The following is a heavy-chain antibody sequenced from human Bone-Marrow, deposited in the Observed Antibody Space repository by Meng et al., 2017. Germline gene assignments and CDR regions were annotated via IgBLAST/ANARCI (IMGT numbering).Heavy chain of an antibody. D-gene: IGHD4-17*01. J-gene: IGHJ4*02. CDR1: GGSFSSYA. Sequence: QVQLVQSGAEVKKPGSSVKGSCKASGGSFSSYAISWVRQAPGQGLEWMGGIIPIFGIANYAQKFQGRVTITADKSTSTAYMELSSLRSEDTAVYYCARGGSPGYGDYDYWGQGTLVTVSS. CDR2: IIPIFGIA. CDR3: ARGGSPGYGDYDY. V-gene: IGHV1-69*17.